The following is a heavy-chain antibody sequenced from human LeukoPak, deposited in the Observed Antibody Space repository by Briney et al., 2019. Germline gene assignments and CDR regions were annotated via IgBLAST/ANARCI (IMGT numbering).Heavy chain of an antibody. CDR2: IYYSGRP. J-gene: IGHJ4*02. D-gene: IGHD3-22*01. Sequence: SETLSLTCTVSGGSISSVTYYWGWIRQPPGRGLEWIGSIYYSGRPYYNPSLKSRVTISIDTSKNQFSLKLSSVTAADTAVYYCARDRSYYSDSSGYYLIDYWGQGTLVTVSS. V-gene: IGHV4-39*07. CDR3: ARDRSYYSDSSGYYLIDY. CDR1: GGSISSVTYY.